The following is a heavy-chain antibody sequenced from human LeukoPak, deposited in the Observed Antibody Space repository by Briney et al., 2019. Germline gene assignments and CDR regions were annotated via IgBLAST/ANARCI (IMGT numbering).Heavy chain of an antibody. CDR2: IYPGDSDT. D-gene: IGHD6-13*01. CDR3: ARHSSSTKGWFDP. J-gene: IGHJ5*02. CDR1: GYSFTSYW. V-gene: IGHV5-51*01. Sequence: GEPLKISCKGSGYSFTSYWIGWVRQMPGKGLGWMGIIYPGDSDTRYSPSFQGQVTISADKSISTAYLQWSSLKASDTAMYYCARHSSSTKGWFDPWGQGTLVTVS.